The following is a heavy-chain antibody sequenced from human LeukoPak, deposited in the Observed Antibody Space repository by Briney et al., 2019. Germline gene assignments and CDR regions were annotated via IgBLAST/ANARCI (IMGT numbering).Heavy chain of an antibody. CDR2: IYYSGST. CDR3: ARLATQSYSSSWPTLYYYYGMDV. Sequence: SETLSLTCTVSGGSISSSSYYWGWIRQPPGKGLEWIGSIYYSGSTYYNPSLKSRVTISVDTSKNQFSLKLSFVTAADTAVYYCARLATQSYSSSWPTLYYYYGMDVWGQGTTVTVSS. J-gene: IGHJ6*02. CDR1: GGSISSSSYY. V-gene: IGHV4-39*01. D-gene: IGHD6-13*01.